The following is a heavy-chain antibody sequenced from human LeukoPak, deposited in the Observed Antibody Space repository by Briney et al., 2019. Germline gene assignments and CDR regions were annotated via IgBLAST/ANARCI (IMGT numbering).Heavy chain of an antibody. D-gene: IGHD2-2*02. CDR3: ARPHCSSTSCYTPGAFDI. J-gene: IGHJ3*02. Sequence: ASVKVSCKASGYTFTSYYMHWVRQAPGQGLEWMGIISPSGGSTSYAQKFQGRVTMTRDTSTSTVYMELSSLRSEDTAVYYCARPHCSSTSCYTPGAFDIRGQGTMVTVSS. CDR2: ISPSGGST. CDR1: GYTFTSYY. V-gene: IGHV1-46*01.